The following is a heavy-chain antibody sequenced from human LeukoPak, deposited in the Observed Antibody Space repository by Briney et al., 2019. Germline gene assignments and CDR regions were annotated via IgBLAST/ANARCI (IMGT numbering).Heavy chain of an antibody. V-gene: IGHV4-39*01. CDR2: IYFNGTT. J-gene: IGHJ6*03. CDR3: ARQPRVWSSYYETHYYYHIDV. CDR1: GGSITSDKYY. D-gene: IGHD3-3*01. Sequence: PSETLSLICDVSGGSITSDKYYWAWIRQPPGKGLEWIGNIYFNGTTYYNPSLKPRITISADTSRNQFSLKLTSVAAADTAVYYCARQPRVWSSYYETHYYYHIDVWGKGTTVAVSS.